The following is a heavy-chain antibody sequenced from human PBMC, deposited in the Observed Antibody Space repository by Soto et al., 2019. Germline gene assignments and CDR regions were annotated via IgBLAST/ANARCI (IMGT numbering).Heavy chain of an antibody. D-gene: IGHD6-13*01. J-gene: IGHJ4*02. CDR2: ISYDGSNK. CDR1: GFTFSSYG. V-gene: IGHV3-30*18. Sequence: PGGSLRLSCAASGFTFSSYGMHWVRQSPGKGLEWVAVISYDGSNKYYADSVKGRFTISRDNSKNTLYLQMNSLRAEDTAVYYCAKENEAAGLDYWGQGTLVTVSS. CDR3: AKENEAAGLDY.